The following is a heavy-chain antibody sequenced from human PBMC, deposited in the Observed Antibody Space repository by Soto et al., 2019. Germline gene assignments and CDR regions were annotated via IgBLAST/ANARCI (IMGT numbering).Heavy chain of an antibody. V-gene: IGHV4-34*01. J-gene: IGHJ5*02. Sequence: SETLSLTCAVYGGSFSGYYWSWIRQPPGKGLEWIGEINHSGSTNYNPSLKSRVTILVDTSKNQLSLKVSSVTAADTAVYYCARETYGDYVGYFDPWGQGTLVTVSS. CDR1: GGSFSGYY. D-gene: IGHD4-17*01. CDR2: INHSGST. CDR3: ARETYGDYVGYFDP.